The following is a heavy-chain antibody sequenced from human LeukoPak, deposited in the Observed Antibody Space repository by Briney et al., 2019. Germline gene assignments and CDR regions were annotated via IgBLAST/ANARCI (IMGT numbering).Heavy chain of an antibody. J-gene: IGHJ4*02. CDR2: IYHSGST. V-gene: IGHV4-4*02. CDR1: GGSISSSNW. Sequence: MASGTLSLTCAVSGGSISSSNWWSWVRQPPGKGLEWIGEIYHSGSTNFNPSLKTRVTISVDKSKKHFSLKMTSVTAADTAVYYCARASHDYGDYSHFDYWGQGTLVTVSS. CDR3: ARASHDYGDYSHFDY. D-gene: IGHD4-17*01.